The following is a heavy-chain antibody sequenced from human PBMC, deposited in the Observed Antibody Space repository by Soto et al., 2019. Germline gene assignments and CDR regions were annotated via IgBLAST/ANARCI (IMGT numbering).Heavy chain of an antibody. J-gene: IGHJ4*02. Sequence: EVQLLESGGGLVQPGGSLRLSCAVSGITFSNYALSWVRQAPGKGLEWVSAISGSGKSTYYADSVKGRFTISRDTSKSTLYLHMTSLRADDTAKYYCAKEAGGGTAMVTSYFDCWGQGTLVTVSS. CDR1: GITFSNYA. D-gene: IGHD5-18*01. CDR3: AKEAGGGTAMVTSYFDC. CDR2: ISGSGKST. V-gene: IGHV3-23*01.